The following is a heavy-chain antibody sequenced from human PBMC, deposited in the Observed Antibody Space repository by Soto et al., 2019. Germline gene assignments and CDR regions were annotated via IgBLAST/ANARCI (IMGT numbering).Heavy chain of an antibody. J-gene: IGHJ3*02. CDR2: IDPSDSYT. V-gene: IGHV5-10-1*01. D-gene: IGHD5-12*01. CDR3: ARLSRDGYNFLYAFDI. Sequence: GASLKISCQGSGYSFTSYWISWVRQMPGKGLEWMGRIDPSDSYTNYSPSFQGHVTISADKSISTAYLQWSSLKASDTAMYYCARLSRDGYNFLYAFDIWGQGTMVTVSS. CDR1: GYSFTSYW.